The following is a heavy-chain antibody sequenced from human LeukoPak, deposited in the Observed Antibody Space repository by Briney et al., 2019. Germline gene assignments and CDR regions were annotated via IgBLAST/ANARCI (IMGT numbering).Heavy chain of an antibody. D-gene: IGHD6-19*01. CDR2: IYYSGST. V-gene: IGHV4-59*01. CDR3: ARIAVAGTFLDY. CDR1: GXSISSYY. Sequence: SETLSLTCTVSGXSISSYYWSWIRQPPGKGREWIGYIYYSGSTNYNPSLKSRVTISADTSKNQFSLKLSSVTAADTAVYYCARIAVAGTFLDYWGQGTLVTVSS. J-gene: IGHJ4*02.